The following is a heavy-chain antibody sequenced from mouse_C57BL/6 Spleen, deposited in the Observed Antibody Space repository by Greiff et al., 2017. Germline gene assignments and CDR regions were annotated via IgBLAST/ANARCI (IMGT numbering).Heavy chain of an antibody. CDR1: GYTFTDYE. CDR2: IDPETGGT. CDR3: TREEAGSHWYFDV. Sequence: QVQLQQSGAELVRPGASVTLSCKASGYTFTDYEMHWVKQTPVHGLEWIGAIDPETGGTAYNQKFKGKAILTADKSSSTAYMELRSLTSEDSAVYYCTREEAGSHWYFDVWGTGTTVTVSS. V-gene: IGHV1-15*01. D-gene: IGHD1-1*02. J-gene: IGHJ1*03.